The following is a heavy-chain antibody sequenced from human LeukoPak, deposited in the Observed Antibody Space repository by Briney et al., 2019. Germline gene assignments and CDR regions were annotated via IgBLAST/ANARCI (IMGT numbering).Heavy chain of an antibody. CDR3: ATEMTTVTTGFDY. CDR2: IGAYNGNT. D-gene: IGHD4-17*01. V-gene: IGHV1-18*01. Sequence: ASVKVSCKASGYTFTSYGISWVRQAPGQGLERMGWIGAYNGNTNYAQKLQGRVTMTTDTSTSTAYMELRSLRSDDTAVYYCATEMTTVTTGFDYWGQGTLVTVSS. J-gene: IGHJ4*02. CDR1: GYTFTSYG.